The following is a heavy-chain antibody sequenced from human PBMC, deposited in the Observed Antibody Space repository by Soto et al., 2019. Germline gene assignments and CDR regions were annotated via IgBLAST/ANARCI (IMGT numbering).Heavy chain of an antibody. CDR3: ARHGSN. CDR2: IYYSGIT. CDR1: GVSIGNSSYY. J-gene: IGHJ4*02. V-gene: IGHV4-39*01. Sequence: SETLSLTCTVSGVSIGNSSYYWGWIRRPPGKGLEWIGTIYYSGITYYNPSLKSRVTISVDTSKNQFSLKLTSVTAADTAVYYCARHGSNWGQGTLVTVSS.